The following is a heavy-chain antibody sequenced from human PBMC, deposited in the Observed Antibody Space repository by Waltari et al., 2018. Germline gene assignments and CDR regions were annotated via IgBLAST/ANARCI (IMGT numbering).Heavy chain of an antibody. D-gene: IGHD6-19*01. CDR1: GGTFSSYA. CDR2: FDPEDGET. J-gene: IGHJ1*01. CDR3: ATVEQWPFQH. V-gene: IGHV1-24*01. Sequence: QVQLVQSGAEVKKPGSSVKVSCKASGGTFSSYAISWVRQAPGQGLEWMGGFDPEDGETIYAQKFQGRVTMTEDTSTDTAYMELSSLRSEDTAVYYCATVEQWPFQHWGQGTLVTVSS.